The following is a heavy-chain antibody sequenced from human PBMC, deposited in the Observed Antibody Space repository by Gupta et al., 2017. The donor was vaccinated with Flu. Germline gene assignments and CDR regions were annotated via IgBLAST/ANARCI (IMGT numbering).Heavy chain of an antibody. CDR1: GGSISSYY. Sequence: QVQLQESGPGLVKPSETLSLTCTVSGGSISSYYWSWIRQPPGKGLEWIGYIYYSGSTNYNPSLKSRVTISVDTSKNQFSLKLSSVPAADTAVYYCARLGCGPDAEYFQHWGQGTLVTVSS. V-gene: IGHV4-59*08. CDR3: ARLGCGPDAEYFQH. D-gene: IGHD3-10*01. CDR2: IYYSGST. J-gene: IGHJ1*01.